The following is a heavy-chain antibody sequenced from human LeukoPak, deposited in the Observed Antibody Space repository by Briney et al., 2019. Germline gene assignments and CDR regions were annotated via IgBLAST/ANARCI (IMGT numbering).Heavy chain of an antibody. Sequence: KASETLSLTCTVSGGSISSYYWSWIRQPPGKGLEWIGYIYYSGSTNYNPSLKSRVTISVDTSKNQFSLKLSSVTAADTAVYYCARIRYSSSSIFDYWGQGTLVTVSS. CDR3: ARIRYSSSSIFDY. D-gene: IGHD6-6*01. J-gene: IGHJ4*02. CDR2: IYYSGST. V-gene: IGHV4-59*12. CDR1: GGSISSYY.